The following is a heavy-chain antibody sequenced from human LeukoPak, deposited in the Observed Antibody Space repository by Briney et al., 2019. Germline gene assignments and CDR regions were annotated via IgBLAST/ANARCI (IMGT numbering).Heavy chain of an antibody. J-gene: IGHJ6*03. Sequence: PSETLSLTCAVYGGSFSGYYWSWIRQPPGKGLEWIGEINHSGSTNYNPSLKSRVTIPVDTSKNQFSLKLSSVTAADTAVYYCAAVVPAAIRYYYYMDVWGKGTTVTVSS. CDR1: GGSFSGYY. D-gene: IGHD2-2*02. CDR2: INHSGST. CDR3: AAVVPAAIRYYYYMDV. V-gene: IGHV4-34*01.